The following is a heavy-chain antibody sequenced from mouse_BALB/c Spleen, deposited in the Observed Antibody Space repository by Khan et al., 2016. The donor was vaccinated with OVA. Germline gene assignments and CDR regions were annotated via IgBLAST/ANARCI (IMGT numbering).Heavy chain of an antibody. D-gene: IGHD2-1*01. CDR3: ARSPYGNFAY. J-gene: IGHJ3*01. CDR2: ISSDGDYT. Sequence: EVQGVESGGGLVKPGGSLKFSCAASGFTFSTYAMSWVRQTPEKRLEWVATISSDGDYTYYPDNVTGRFTISRDNAKNTLYLQMSSLRSADTAMYYCARSPYGNFAYWGQGTLVTVSA. CDR1: GFTFSTYA. V-gene: IGHV5-9-3*01.